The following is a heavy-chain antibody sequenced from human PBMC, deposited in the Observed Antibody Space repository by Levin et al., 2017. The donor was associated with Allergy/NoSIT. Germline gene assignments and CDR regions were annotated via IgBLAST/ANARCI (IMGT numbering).Heavy chain of an antibody. Sequence: GESLKISCAASGFTFSSYAMSWVRQAPGKGLEWVSAISGSGGSTYYADSVKGRFTISRDNSKNTLYLQMNSLRAEDTAVYYCAKDPEIRRYYYDQSTYFDYWGQGTLVTVSS. CDR3: AKDPEIRRYYYDQSTYFDY. D-gene: IGHD3-22*01. J-gene: IGHJ4*02. CDR2: ISGSGGST. CDR1: GFTFSSYA. V-gene: IGHV3-23*01.